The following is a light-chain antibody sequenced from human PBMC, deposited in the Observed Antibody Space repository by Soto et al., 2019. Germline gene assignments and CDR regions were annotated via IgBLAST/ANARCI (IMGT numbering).Light chain of an antibody. CDR3: QQYNKWPRT. J-gene: IGKJ1*01. V-gene: IGKV3-15*01. CDR2: DTS. CDR1: QNVSTN. Sequence: EIVMTQSPATLSVSPGERATLSCRASQNVSTNLAWYQQKPGQAPRLLIYDTSTRATAFPVRFSGGGSGTEFTLTVSSLQSEDFAVYYCQQYNKWPRTFGQGTKVEI.